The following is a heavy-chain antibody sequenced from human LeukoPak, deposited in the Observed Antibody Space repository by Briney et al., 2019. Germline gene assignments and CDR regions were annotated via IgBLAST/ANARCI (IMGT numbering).Heavy chain of an antibody. V-gene: IGHV3-15*05. CDR2: IKTKPEGGTT. CDR1: GFTFSKAW. J-gene: IGHJ4*02. CDR3: TSSGSRWDYFDY. D-gene: IGHD4-23*01. Sequence: GGSLRLSCAASGFTFSKAWMIWVRQAPGKGLEWVARIKTKPEGGTTDYAAPVKGRFTISRDDSKNTLYLQINSLKTEDTAVYYCTSSGSRWDYFDYWGQGTLATVSS.